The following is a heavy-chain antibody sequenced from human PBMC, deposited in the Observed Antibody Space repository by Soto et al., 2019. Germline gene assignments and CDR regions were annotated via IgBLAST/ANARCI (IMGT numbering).Heavy chain of an antibody. CDR2: INAGNGNT. V-gene: IGHV1-3*01. J-gene: IGHJ4*02. Sequence: ASGKVSCKASGYTFTSYAMHWVRQAPGQRLEWMGWINAGNGNTKYSQKFQGRVTITRDTSASTAYMELSSLRSEDTAVYYCARVSSYNWNYLDYWGQGTQVTVSS. D-gene: IGHD1-20*01. CDR1: GYTFTSYA. CDR3: ARVSSYNWNYLDY.